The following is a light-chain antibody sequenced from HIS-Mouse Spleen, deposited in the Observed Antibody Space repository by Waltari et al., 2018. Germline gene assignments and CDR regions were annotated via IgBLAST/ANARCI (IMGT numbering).Light chain of an antibody. Sequence: DIQLTQSPSFLSASVGDRVRITCRSSQGISSYLAWYQQKPGKAPKLLIYAASTLQSGVPSRFSGSGSGTEFTLTISSLQPEDFATYYCQQLNSYPPTFGQGTKVEIK. V-gene: IGKV1-9*01. J-gene: IGKJ1*01. CDR3: QQLNSYPPT. CDR2: AAS. CDR1: QGISSY.